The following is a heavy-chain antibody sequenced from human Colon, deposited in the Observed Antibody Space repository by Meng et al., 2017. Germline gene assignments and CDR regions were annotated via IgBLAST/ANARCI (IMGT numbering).Heavy chain of an antibody. D-gene: IGHD4-23*01. CDR1: RFSFAAGW. CDR3: TDGRTL. J-gene: IGHJ3*01. CDR2: IKARTDGGTT. V-gene: IGHV3-15*01. Sequence: EAHLVVLGGGLLKPGGSLRLSCAASRFSFAAGWMSWVRQAPGKGLEWVGHIKARTDGGTTDYAAPVKDRFIMSRDDSKTTLYLQMNSLKSEDTAVYFCTDGRTLWGQGTMVTVSS.